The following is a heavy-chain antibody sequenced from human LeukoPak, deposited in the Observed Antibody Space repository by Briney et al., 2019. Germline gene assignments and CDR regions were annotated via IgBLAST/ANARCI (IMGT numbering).Heavy chain of an antibody. J-gene: IGHJ4*02. CDR3: ARGEMATIYRFDY. D-gene: IGHD5-24*01. Sequence: PGRSLRLSCAASGFTFSSYAMHWVRQAPGKGLEWVAVISYDGSNKYYADSVKGRFTISRDNSKNTLYLQMNSLRAEDTAVYYCARGEMATIYRFDYWGQGTRVTVSS. V-gene: IGHV3-30-3*01. CDR2: ISYDGSNK. CDR1: GFTFSSYA.